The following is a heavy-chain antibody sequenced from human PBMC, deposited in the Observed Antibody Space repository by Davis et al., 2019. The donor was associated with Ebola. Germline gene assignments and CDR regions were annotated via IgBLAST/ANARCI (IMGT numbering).Heavy chain of an antibody. CDR2: ISGSGGST. CDR3: AKRYSGSYSTFDY. D-gene: IGHD1-26*01. Sequence: GESLKISCAASGFTVSSNYMSWVRQAPGKGLEWVSAISGSGGSTYYADSVKGRFTISRDNSKNTLYLQMNSLRAEDTAVYYCAKRYSGSYSTFDYWGQGTLVTVSS. CDR1: GFTVSSNY. V-gene: IGHV3-23*01. J-gene: IGHJ4*02.